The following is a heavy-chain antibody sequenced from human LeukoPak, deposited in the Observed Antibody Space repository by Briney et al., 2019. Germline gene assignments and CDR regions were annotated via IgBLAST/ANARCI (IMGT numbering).Heavy chain of an antibody. Sequence: ASVKVSCKASGYTFTSYGISWVRQAPGQGLEWMGWISAYNGNTNYAQKLQGRVTMTTDTSTSTAYMELRSLRSDDTAVYYCVRETYYYDSSGYYYAQGAFDIWGQGTMVTVSS. J-gene: IGHJ3*02. CDR2: ISAYNGNT. V-gene: IGHV1-18*01. CDR3: VRETYYYDSSGYYYAQGAFDI. D-gene: IGHD3-22*01. CDR1: GYTFTSYG.